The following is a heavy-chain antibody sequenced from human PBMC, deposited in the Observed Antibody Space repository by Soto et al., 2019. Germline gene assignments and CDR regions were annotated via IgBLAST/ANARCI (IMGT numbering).Heavy chain of an antibody. CDR2: ISYDGSNK. V-gene: IGHV3-30-3*01. CDR1: GFTFSNYA. J-gene: IGHJ5*02. CDR3: ARDRTVATNSRPDWLEP. D-gene: IGHD4-4*01. Sequence: GGSLRLSCAASGFTFSNYAMHWVRQAPGKGLEWVAVISYDGSNKYYTDSVKGRFTISRENSKNTLYLQMNSLRAEDTAVYYCARDRTVATNSRPDWLEPSGQGP.